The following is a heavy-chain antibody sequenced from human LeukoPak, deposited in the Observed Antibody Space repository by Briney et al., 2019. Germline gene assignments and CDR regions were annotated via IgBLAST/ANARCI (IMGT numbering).Heavy chain of an antibody. CDR2: IYYSGST. J-gene: IGHJ4*02. V-gene: IGHV4-39*01. D-gene: IGHD3-3*01. CDR3: ARLYYDFWSGGRETAGYFDY. CDR1: GGSISSSSYY. Sequence: SETLSLTCTVSGGSISSSSYYWGWIRQPPGKGLEWIGSIYYSGSTYYNPSLKSRVTISVDTSKNQFSLKLSSVTAADTAVYYCARLYYDFWSGGRETAGYFDYWGQGTLVTVSS.